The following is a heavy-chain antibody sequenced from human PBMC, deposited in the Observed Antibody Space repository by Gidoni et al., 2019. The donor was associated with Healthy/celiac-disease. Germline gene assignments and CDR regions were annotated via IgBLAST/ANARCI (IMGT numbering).Heavy chain of an antibody. CDR2: IYYRGST. Sequence: QVQLQESGPGLVKPSETLSLTCTVSGGSISSYYWSWIRQPPGKGLEWIGYIYYRGSTNYNPSLKSRVTISVDTSKNQFSLKLSSVTAADTAVYYCARFIAAAGHFDYWGQGTLVTVSS. D-gene: IGHD6-13*01. J-gene: IGHJ4*02. V-gene: IGHV4-59*08. CDR3: ARFIAAAGHFDY. CDR1: GGSISSYY.